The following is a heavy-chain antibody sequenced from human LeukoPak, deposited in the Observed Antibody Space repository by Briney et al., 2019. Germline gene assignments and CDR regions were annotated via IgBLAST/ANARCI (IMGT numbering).Heavy chain of an antibody. V-gene: IGHV3-30*03. CDR3: ARNLNSPIAVAGSDY. CDR1: GFTFSSYG. CDR2: ISYDGSNK. D-gene: IGHD6-19*01. J-gene: IGHJ4*02. Sequence: GGSLRLSCAASGFTFSSYGMHWVRQAPGKGLEWVAVISYDGSNKYYADSVKGRFTISRDNAKNSLYLQMNSLTAEDTAVYYCARNLNSPIAVAGSDYWGQGTLVTVSS.